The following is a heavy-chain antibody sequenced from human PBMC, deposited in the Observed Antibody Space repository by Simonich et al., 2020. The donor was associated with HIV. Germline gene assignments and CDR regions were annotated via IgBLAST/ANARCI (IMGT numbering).Heavy chain of an antibody. Sequence: QVQLQQWGAGLLKPSETLSLTCGVYGGSFSGYYWSWIRQPPGKGLEWIGEINHRGRTNEKLSLKSPVTISEDTSKNQFSLKLSSVTAADTAVYYCARRVYYYDSSDYLVPDALDIWGRGTMVIVSS. V-gene: IGHV4-34*01. CDR1: GGSFSGYY. CDR2: INHRGRT. J-gene: IGHJ3*02. CDR3: ARRVYYYDSSDYLVPDALDI. D-gene: IGHD3-22*01.